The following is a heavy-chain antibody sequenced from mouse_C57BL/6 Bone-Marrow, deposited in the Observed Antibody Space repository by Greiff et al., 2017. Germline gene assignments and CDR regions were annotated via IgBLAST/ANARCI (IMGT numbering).Heavy chain of an antibody. CDR1: GYTFTSYG. D-gene: IGHD2-2*01. CDR3: ANGPNGYKGSWFAY. J-gene: IGHJ3*01. V-gene: IGHV1-81*01. CDR2: IYPRSGNT. Sequence: QVHVKQSGAELARPGASVKLSCKASGYTFTSYGISWVKQRTGQGLEWIGEIYPRSGNTYYNEKFKGKATLTADKSSSTAYMELRSLTSEDSAVYFCANGPNGYKGSWFAYWGQGTLVTVSA.